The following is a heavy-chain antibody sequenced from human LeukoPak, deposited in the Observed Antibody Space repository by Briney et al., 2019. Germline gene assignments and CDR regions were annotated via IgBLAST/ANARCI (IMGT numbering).Heavy chain of an antibody. D-gene: IGHD5-18*01. CDR1: GFTVSSYY. V-gene: IGHV3-53*01. CDR3: ARTTSGYSLADFDY. Sequence: GGSLRLSCAASGFTVSSYYMRWLRQAPGKGLECVSVIYSGGSTYYADSVKGRFTISRDNSKNTLYLQMNSLRAEDTAVYYCARTTSGYSLADFDYWGQGTLVTVSS. J-gene: IGHJ4*02. CDR2: IYSGGST.